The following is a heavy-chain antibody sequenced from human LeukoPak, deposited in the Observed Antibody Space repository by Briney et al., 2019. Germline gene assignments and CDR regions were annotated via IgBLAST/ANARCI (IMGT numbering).Heavy chain of an antibody. CDR1: GFTFSSYG. CDR3: AKEYYYDSVLDY. Sequence: QPGRSLRLSCAASGFTFSSYGMHWVRQAAGKGLEWVAAISYDGSNKYYADSVKGRFTISRDNSKNTLYLQMNSLRAEDTAVYYCAKEYYYDSVLDYWGQGTLVTVSS. V-gene: IGHV3-30*18. D-gene: IGHD3-22*01. J-gene: IGHJ4*02. CDR2: ISYDGSNK.